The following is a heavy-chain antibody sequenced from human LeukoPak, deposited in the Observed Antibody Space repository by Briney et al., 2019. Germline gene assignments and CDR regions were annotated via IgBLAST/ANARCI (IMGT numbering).Heavy chain of an antibody. CDR3: ARVVAVAGTDY. J-gene: IGHJ4*02. CDR2: ISNSSSYI. CDR1: GFTFSSYS. D-gene: IGHD6-19*01. V-gene: IGHV3-21*01. Sequence: GGSLRLSCAASGFTFSSYSMNWVRQAPGKGLEWVSSISNSSSYIYYADSVKGRFTISRDNAKNSLYLQMNSLRAEDTAVYYCARVVAVAGTDYWGQGTLVTVSS.